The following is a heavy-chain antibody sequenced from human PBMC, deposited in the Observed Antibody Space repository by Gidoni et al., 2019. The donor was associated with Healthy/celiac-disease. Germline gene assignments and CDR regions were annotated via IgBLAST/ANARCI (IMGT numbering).Heavy chain of an antibody. CDR2: I. CDR1: GFIFGDYA. CDR3: ARDAVEVYGGPGIDFDY. V-gene: IGHV3-49*05. D-gene: IGHD4-17*01. Sequence: EVQLVESGGGLVKPGRSLRLSCTASGFIFGDYAMSWFRQAPGKGLEWVGFIRGRFIISRDDSKSIAYLQMSGLKTEDTAVYYCARDAVEVYGGPGIDFDYWGQGTLVTVSS. J-gene: IGHJ4*02.